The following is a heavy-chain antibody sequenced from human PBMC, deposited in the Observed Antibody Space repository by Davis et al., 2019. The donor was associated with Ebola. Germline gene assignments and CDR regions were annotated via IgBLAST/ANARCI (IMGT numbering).Heavy chain of an antibody. V-gene: IGHV1-46*01. CDR2: INPSGGST. D-gene: IGHD3-3*01. CDR3: ARALDRLLDFDY. J-gene: IGHJ4*02. Sequence: AASVKVSCKASGYTFTSYYMQWVREAPGQGLEWMGIINPSGGSTSYAQKFQGRVTMTRDTSTSTVYMELSSLRSEDTAVYYCARALDRLLDFDYWGQGTLVTVSS. CDR1: GYTFTSYY.